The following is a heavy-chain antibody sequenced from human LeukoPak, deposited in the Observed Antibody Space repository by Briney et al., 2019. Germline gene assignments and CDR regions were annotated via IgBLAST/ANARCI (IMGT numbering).Heavy chain of an antibody. Sequence: PGESLQIPCEGSVNSFSAHWIGWARQMPGEGLEWMGFVYPDDSDTRYIPSFQGQVTTSVDKSISTVYLQWSSLGASDSGMYYCARRLDRTAHGGGDCYVFNIWGQGTMVTVSS. D-gene: IGHD2-21*02. J-gene: IGHJ3*02. CDR3: ARRLDRTAHGGGDCYVFNI. CDR2: VYPDDSDT. CDR1: VNSFSAHW. V-gene: IGHV5-51*01.